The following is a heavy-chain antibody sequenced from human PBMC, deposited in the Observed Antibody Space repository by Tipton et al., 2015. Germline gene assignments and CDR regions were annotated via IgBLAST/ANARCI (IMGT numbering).Heavy chain of an antibody. V-gene: IGHV4-30-4*08. D-gene: IGHD4-17*01. CDR1: GGSISSGSYS. CDR3: AILYVDYDY. J-gene: IGHJ4*02. Sequence: TLSLTCTVSGGSISSGSYSWSWIRQHPGKGLEWIGYIDYSGSTYYNPSLKSRVTISVDTSRNQFSLNLTSVTAADTAVYYCAILYVDYDYWGQGTLVTVSS. CDR2: IDYSGST.